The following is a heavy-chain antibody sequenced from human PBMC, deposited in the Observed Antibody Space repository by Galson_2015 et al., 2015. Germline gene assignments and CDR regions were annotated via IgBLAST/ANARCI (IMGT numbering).Heavy chain of an antibody. J-gene: IGHJ4*02. CDR3: ASPGLPARGDY. D-gene: IGHD2-2*01. Sequence: SLRLSCAASGFTVSSNYMSWVRQAPGKGLEWVSVLYSGDTTYYADSVKGRFTISRDNSKNTLYLQMNNLRAEDTAVYYCASPGLPARGDYWGQVTLVTVSS. V-gene: IGHV3-53*01. CDR1: GFTVSSNY. CDR2: LYSGDTT.